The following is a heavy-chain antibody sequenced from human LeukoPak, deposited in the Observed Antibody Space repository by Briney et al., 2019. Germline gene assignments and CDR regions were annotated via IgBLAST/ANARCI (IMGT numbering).Heavy chain of an antibody. Sequence: GGSLRLSCAASGFTFSSYGMHWVRQASGKGLEWVAVISYDGSNKYYADSVKGRFTISRDNSKNTLYLQMNSLRAEDTAVYYCAKDLYSSGARAYYYAMDVWGQGTTVTVSS. D-gene: IGHD6-19*01. CDR2: ISYDGSNK. CDR1: GFTFSSYG. CDR3: AKDLYSSGARAYYYAMDV. V-gene: IGHV3-30*18. J-gene: IGHJ6*02.